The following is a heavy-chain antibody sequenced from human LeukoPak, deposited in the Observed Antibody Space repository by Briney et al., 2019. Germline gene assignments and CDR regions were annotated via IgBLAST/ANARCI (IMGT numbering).Heavy chain of an antibody. D-gene: IGHD4-17*01. CDR1: GGSISSYY. CDR2: LYYSGST. CDR3: ARATVTRASWFDP. J-gene: IGHJ5*02. Sequence: PSETLSLTCGVSGGSISSYYWSWIRQPPAKGLEWIGYLYYSGSTNYNPSLKSRVTISVDTSKNQFSLKLSSVTAADTAVYYCARATVTRASWFDPWGQGTLVTVSS. V-gene: IGHV4-59*01.